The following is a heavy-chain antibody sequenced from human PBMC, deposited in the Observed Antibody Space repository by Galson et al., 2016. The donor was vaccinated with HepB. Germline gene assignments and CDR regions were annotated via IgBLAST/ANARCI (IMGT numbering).Heavy chain of an antibody. CDR2: IGTAGDT. Sequence: CAASGFTFSSYDMHWVRQATGKGLESVSTIGTAGDTYYPGSVKGRFTISRENARNSLYLQMNSLRAGDTAVYYCARVSYYDSSGYYFYYFDYWGQGTLVTVSS. CDR1: GFTFSSYD. D-gene: IGHD3-22*01. J-gene: IGHJ4*02. CDR3: ARVSYYDSSGYYFYYFDY. V-gene: IGHV3-13*01.